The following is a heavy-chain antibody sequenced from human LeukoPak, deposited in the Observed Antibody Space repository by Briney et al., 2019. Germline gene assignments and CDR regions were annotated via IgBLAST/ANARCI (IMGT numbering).Heavy chain of an antibody. Sequence: SETLSLTCNVSGGSTSSYFWTWVRQPAGKGLEWIGRIYTSGSTNYSPSLKSRVTMSVDTSRNQFSLNLSSVTTADTAVYYCAREGQRQRPLDYWGQGTLVTVSS. J-gene: IGHJ4*02. V-gene: IGHV4-4*07. CDR2: IYTSGST. CDR3: AREGQRQRPLDY. CDR1: GGSTSSYF. D-gene: IGHD1-1*01.